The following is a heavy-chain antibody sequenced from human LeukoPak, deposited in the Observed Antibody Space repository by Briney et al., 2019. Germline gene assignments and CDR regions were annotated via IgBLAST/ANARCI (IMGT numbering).Heavy chain of an antibody. D-gene: IGHD3-10*01. J-gene: IGHJ4*02. CDR3: AKERVLWFGEPWDY. V-gene: IGHV3-23*01. Sequence: GGSLRLSCAASGFTFSSYAMSWVRQAPGKGLEWVSAISGSGGSTYYADSVKGRFTISRDNSKNTLYLQMNGLRAEDTAVYYCAKERVLWFGEPWDYWGQGTLVTVSS. CDR1: GFTFSSYA. CDR2: ISGSGGST.